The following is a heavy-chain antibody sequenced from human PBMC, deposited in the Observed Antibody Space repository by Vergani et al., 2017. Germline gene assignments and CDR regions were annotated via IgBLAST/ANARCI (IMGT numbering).Heavy chain of an antibody. V-gene: IGHV3-11*04. CDR1: GFTFSDYY. J-gene: IGHJ6*02. D-gene: IGHD3-22*01. Sequence: QVQLVESGGGLVKPGGSLRLSCAASGFTFSDYYMSWIRQAPGKGLEWVSYISSSGSTIYYADSVKGRFTISRDNAKNSLYLQMNSLRAEDTAVYYCGRDSYYYDSSGYLGGAYGMDVWGQGTTVTVSS. CDR3: GRDSYYYDSSGYLGGAYGMDV. CDR2: ISSSGSTI.